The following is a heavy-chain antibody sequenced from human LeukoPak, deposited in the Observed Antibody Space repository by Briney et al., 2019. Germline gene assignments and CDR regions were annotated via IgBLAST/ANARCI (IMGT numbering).Heavy chain of an antibody. V-gene: IGHV1-2*02. D-gene: IGHD6-13*01. Sequence: ASVKVSCKASGYTFTGYYMHWVRQAPGQGLEWMGWIYPNSGGTKYAQKFQGRVTMTRDTSISTAYMELSSLRSEDKAVYYCARGGSPRFGIAAAGTLDWGQGTLVTVSS. CDR1: GYTFTGYY. CDR3: ARGGSPRFGIAAAGTLD. CDR2: IYPNSGGT. J-gene: IGHJ4*02.